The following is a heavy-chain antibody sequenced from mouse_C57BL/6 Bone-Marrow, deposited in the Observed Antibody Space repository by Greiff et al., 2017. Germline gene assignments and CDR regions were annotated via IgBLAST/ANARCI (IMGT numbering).Heavy chain of an antibody. CDR2: IDPETGGT. V-gene: IGHV1-15*01. Sequence: QVQLQQSGAELVRPRASVTLSCKASAYTFTDYEMHLVKQTPVHGLEWIGAIDPETGGTAYNQKFKGKAILTADKSSSTAYMELRSLTSEDSAVXYCTRLDAPHYWGQGTPLPAFS. CDR3: TRLDAPHY. CDR1: AYTFTDYE. J-gene: IGHJ2*01.